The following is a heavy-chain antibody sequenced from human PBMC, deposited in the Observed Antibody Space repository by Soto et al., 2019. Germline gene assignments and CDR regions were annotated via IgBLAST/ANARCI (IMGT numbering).Heavy chain of an antibody. CDR3: AKIAAAGDAFDI. D-gene: IGHD6-13*01. Sequence: GGSLRLSCAASGFTFRSHAMSWVRQAPGKGLEWVSAISGSGGSTYYADSVKGRFTISRDNSKNTLYLQMNSLRAEDTAVYYCAKIAAAGDAFDIWGQGTMVTVSS. V-gene: IGHV3-23*01. J-gene: IGHJ3*02. CDR1: GFTFRSHA. CDR2: ISGSGGST.